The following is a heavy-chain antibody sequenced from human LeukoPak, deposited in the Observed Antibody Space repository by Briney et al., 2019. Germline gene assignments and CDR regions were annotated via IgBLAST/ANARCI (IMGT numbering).Heavy chain of an antibody. CDR1: GDSVSSNSAA. Sequence: SQTLSLTCAISGDSVSSNSAAWNWIRQSPSRGLEWLGRTYYRSKWYNDYAVSVKSRITINPDTSKNQFSLKLSSVTAADTAVYSCARHSGWGSGGPLDYWGQGTLVTVSS. CDR2: TYYRSKWYN. CDR3: ARHSGWGSGGPLDY. J-gene: IGHJ4*02. V-gene: IGHV6-1*01. D-gene: IGHD7-27*01.